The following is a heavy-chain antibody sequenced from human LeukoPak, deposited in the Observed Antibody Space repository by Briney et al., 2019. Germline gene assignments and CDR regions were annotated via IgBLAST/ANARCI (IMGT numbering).Heavy chain of an antibody. CDR3: VRDLSFSPDS. CDR2: ISPDGSYT. Sequence: GGSLRLSCAASGFTFSRYAMNWVRQVPGKGLVWVSHISPDGSYTDYADSVKGRFIISTDNAKNTMSLQMNSLRAEDTAVYYCVRDLSFSPDSWGQGTLASVSS. J-gene: IGHJ4*02. V-gene: IGHV3-74*01. CDR1: GFTFSRYA.